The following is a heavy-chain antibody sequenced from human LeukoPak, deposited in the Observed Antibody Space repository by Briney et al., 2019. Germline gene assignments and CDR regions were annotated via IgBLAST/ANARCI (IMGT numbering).Heavy chain of an antibody. CDR1: GFTFSSYA. J-gene: IGHJ6*03. CDR2: ISYDGSNK. Sequence: GGSLRLSCAASGFTFSSYAMHWVRQAPGKGLEWVAVISYDGSNKYYADSVKGRFTISRDNSKNTLYLQMNSLRAEGTAVYYCARGVLGNYYMAVGGKGPTAPASS. D-gene: IGHD3-16*01. CDR3: ARGVLGNYYMAV. V-gene: IGHV3-30*04.